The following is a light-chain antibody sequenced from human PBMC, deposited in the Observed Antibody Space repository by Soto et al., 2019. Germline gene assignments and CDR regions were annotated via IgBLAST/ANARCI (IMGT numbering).Light chain of an antibody. V-gene: IGLV2-8*01. CDR1: TNLDYNF. Sequence: QSVLTQPPSASGSPGQSVAISCSGSTNLDYNFVSWYQHHPGKVPKLIIYETIKRPSGVPDRFSGSKSGNTASLAVSGLQAEDEADYYCSSYAGNSNLDVIFGGGTQLTVL. J-gene: IGLJ2*01. CDR2: ETI. CDR3: SSYAGNSNLDVI.